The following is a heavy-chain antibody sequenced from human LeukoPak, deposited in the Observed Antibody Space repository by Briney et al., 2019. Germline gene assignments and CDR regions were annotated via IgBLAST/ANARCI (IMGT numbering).Heavy chain of an antibody. CDR1: GGSISSYY. CDR3: ARDRGYYGSGSRYYYGMDV. CDR2: IYTSGST. Sequence: PSATLSLTCTVSGGSISSYYWSWIRQPAGKGLEWIGPIYTSGSTNYNPSLKSRVTMSVDPSKNQLSLKLSSVTAADTAVYYCARDRGYYGSGSRYYYGMDVWGQGTTVTVSS. D-gene: IGHD3-10*01. V-gene: IGHV4-4*07. J-gene: IGHJ6*02.